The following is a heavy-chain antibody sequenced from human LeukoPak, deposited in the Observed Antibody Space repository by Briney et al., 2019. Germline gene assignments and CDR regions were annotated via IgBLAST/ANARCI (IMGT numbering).Heavy chain of an antibody. CDR1: GGSFSGYY. CDR3: ARAFTKWELPDY. V-gene: IGHV4-59*01. Sequence: SETLSLTCAVYGGSFSGYYWSWIRQPPGKGLEWIGYIYYSGSTNYNPSLKSRVTISVDTSKNQFSLKLSSVTAADTAVYYCARAFTKWELPDYWGQGTLVTVSS. D-gene: IGHD1-26*01. CDR2: IYYSGST. J-gene: IGHJ4*02.